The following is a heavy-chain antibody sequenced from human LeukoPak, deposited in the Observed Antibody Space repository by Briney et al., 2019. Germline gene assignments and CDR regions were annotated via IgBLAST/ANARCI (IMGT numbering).Heavy chain of an antibody. CDR1: GFNFKNYA. Sequence: GGSLLLSCAATGFNFKNYAMTWARQAPGKGLEWVSAVNGSGVITYYSDSVKGRFTISRDNSKNTLYLQMNSLRAADTAIYYCAKDSSQGGDYFDYWGQGTLVTVSS. D-gene: IGHD3-16*01. CDR2: VNGSGVIT. J-gene: IGHJ4*02. CDR3: AKDSSQGGDYFDY. V-gene: IGHV3-23*01.